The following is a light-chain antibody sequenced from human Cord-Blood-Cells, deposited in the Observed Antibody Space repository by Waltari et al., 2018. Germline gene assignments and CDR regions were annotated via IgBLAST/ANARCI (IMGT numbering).Light chain of an antibody. Sequence: DIQMTQSPSSLSASVGDRATITCQASQDISNYLNCYQQKPGKAPKLLIYDASNLETGVPSRFSGSGSGTDFTFTISSLQPEDIATYYCQQYDNLPITFGQGTRLEIK. CDR1: QDISNY. CDR3: QQYDNLPIT. J-gene: IGKJ5*01. CDR2: DAS. V-gene: IGKV1-33*01.